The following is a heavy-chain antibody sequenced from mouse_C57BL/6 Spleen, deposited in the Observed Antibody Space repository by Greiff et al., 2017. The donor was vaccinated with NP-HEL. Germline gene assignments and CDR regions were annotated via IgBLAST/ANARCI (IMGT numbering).Heavy chain of an antibody. CDR1: GFTFSDYY. J-gene: IGHJ4*01. Sequence: EVKLMESEGGLVQPGSSMKLSCTASGFTFSDYYMAWVRQVPEKGLEWVANINYDGSSTYYLDSLKSRFIISRDNAKNILYLQMSSLKSEDTATYYCARDRLPYYAMDYWGQGTSVTVSS. CDR3: ARDRLPYYAMDY. V-gene: IGHV5-16*01. D-gene: IGHD6-1*01. CDR2: INYDGSST.